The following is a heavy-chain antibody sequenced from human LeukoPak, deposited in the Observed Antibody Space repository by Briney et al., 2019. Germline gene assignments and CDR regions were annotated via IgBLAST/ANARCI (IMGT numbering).Heavy chain of an antibody. J-gene: IGHJ4*02. Sequence: GGSLRLSCAASGFTFSSYAMSWVRQAPGKGLEWVSAISGSGGSTYYADSVKGRFTISRDNSKNTLYLQMNSLRAEDTAVYYCAKGGKTIMCPTSCYDYWGQGTLVTVSS. V-gene: IGHV3-23*01. CDR3: AKGGKTIMCPTSCYDY. CDR1: GFTFSSYA. CDR2: ISGSGGST. D-gene: IGHD2-2*01.